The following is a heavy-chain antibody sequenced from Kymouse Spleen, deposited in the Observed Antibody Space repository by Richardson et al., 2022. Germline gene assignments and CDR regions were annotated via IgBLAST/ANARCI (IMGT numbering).Heavy chain of an antibody. D-gene: IGHD5-18,IGHD5-18*01. J-gene: IGHJ6*02. CDR3: ARDQIQLWSLYYYYGMDV. CDR1: GFTFSSYS. Sequence: EVQLVESGGGLVQPGGSLRLSCAASGFTFSSYSMNWVRQAPGKGLEWVSYISSSSSTIYYADSVKGRFTISRDNAKNSLYLQMNSLRDEDTAVYYCARDQIQLWSLYYYYGMDVWGQGTTVTVSS. V-gene: IGHV3-48*02. CDR2: ISSSSSTI.